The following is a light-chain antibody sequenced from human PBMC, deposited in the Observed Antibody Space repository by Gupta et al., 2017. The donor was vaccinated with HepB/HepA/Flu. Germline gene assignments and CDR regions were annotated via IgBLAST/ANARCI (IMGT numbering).Light chain of an antibody. CDR3: AAWDDSLSGVV. Sequence: QSVLPQPPSASGTPGQRVTISCSGSSPNIGSNYVYWYQQLPGTAPKLLIYRNNQRPSGVPDRFSGSKSGTSASLASSGLRSEDEADYYCAAWDDSLSGVVFGGGTKLTVL. V-gene: IGLV1-47*01. CDR2: RNN. J-gene: IGLJ2*01. CDR1: SPNIGSNY.